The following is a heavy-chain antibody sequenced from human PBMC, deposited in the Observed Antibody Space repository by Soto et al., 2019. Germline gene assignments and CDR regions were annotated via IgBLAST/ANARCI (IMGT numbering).Heavy chain of an antibody. CDR2: IIPVFGTT. CDR3: GRYCTGGSCHTLDYYGMDV. Sequence: SVKVSCKASGGTFRNYGIGWVRQAPGQGLEWMGGIIPVFGTTNYAQKFQGRVTITADESTSTAYIEVSSLRSEDTAMFYCGRYCTGGSCHTLDYYGMDVWGQGTTVTVYS. V-gene: IGHV1-69*13. J-gene: IGHJ6*02. CDR1: GGTFRNYG. D-gene: IGHD2-15*01.